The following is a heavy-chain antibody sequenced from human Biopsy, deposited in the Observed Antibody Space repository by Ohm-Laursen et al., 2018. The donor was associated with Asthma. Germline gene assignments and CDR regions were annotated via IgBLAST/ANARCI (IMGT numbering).Heavy chain of an antibody. CDR1: GGSFSNYA. CDR3: ASPSSSREILYYYYNMDI. V-gene: IGHV1-69*06. CDR2: ISPVFGST. Sequence: SVKVSCKTSGGSFSNYAISWVRQAPGLGLEWMGGISPVFGSTNIAQKFQGRVTISADIFTKTAYLEVSSLRSDDTAVYYCASPSSSREILYYYYNMDIWGQGTTVTV. J-gene: IGHJ6*02. D-gene: IGHD6-13*01.